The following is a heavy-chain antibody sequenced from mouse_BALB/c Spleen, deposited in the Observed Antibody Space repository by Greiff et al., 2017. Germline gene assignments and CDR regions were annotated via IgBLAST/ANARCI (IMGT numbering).Heavy chain of an antibody. CDR1: GFSLTSYD. CDR3: VRDPVVGYFDV. J-gene: IGHJ1*01. CDR2: IWTGGGT. V-gene: IGHV2-9-2*01. D-gene: IGHD1-1*01. Sequence: VQGVESGPGLVAPSQSLSITCTVSGFSLTSYDISWIRQPPGKGLEWLGVIWTGGGTNYNSAFMSRLSISKDNSKSQVFLKMNSLQTDDTAIYYCVRDPVVGYFDVWGAGTTVTVSS.